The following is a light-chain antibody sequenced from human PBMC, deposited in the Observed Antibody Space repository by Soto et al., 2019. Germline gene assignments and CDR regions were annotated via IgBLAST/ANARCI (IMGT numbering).Light chain of an antibody. J-gene: IGLJ1*01. V-gene: IGLV2-14*01. CDR3: CSYAGSGTDNYV. CDR2: EVT. Sequence: QSALTQPASVSGSPGQSITISCTGTSSDVGAYNYVSWYQHRPGKAPKLLLHEVTNRPSGVSNRFSGSKSGNTAFLTISGLQAEDEADYYCCSYAGSGTDNYVFGSGTKVTVL. CDR1: SSDVGAYNY.